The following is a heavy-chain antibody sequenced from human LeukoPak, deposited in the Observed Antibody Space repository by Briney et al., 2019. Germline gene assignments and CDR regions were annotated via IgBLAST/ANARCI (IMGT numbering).Heavy chain of an antibody. J-gene: IGHJ4*02. CDR3: ASQYSSTWDLGN. CDR2: ISTSGSTI. V-gene: IGHV3-48*03. D-gene: IGHD6-19*01. CDR1: GFTFRTYE. Sequence: GGSLRLSCAGSGFTFRTYEMDWVRQAPGRGLEWISYISTSGSTIYYADSVRGRFTISRDNAKNSLYLQMNSLRADDTAVYYCASQYSSTWDLGNWGQGTLVTVSS.